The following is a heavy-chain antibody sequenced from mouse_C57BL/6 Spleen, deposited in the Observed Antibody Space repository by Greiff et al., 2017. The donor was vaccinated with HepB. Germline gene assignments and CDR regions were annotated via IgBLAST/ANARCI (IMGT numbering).Heavy chain of an antibody. D-gene: IGHD2-3*01. V-gene: IGHV1-69*01. CDR1: GYTFTSYW. J-gene: IGHJ2*01. CDR3: ARRIYDGYFDY. CDR2: IDPSDSYT. Sequence: QVQLQQPGAELVMPGASVKLSCKASGYTFTSYWMHWVKQRPGQGLEWIGEIDPSDSYTNYNQKVKGKSTLTVDKSSSTAYMQLSSLTSEDSAVYYCARRIYDGYFDYWGQGTTLTVSS.